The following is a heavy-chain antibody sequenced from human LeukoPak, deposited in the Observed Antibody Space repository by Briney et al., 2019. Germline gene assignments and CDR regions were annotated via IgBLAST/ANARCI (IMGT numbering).Heavy chain of an antibody. D-gene: IGHD6-13*01. V-gene: IGHV1-2*04. CDR3: ARGFLGGESSSWYLFDY. CDR2: INPNSGGT. Sequence: ASVKVSCKASGYTFTGYYMHWVRQVPGQGLEWMGWINPNSGGTNYAQKFQGWVTMTRDTSISTAYMELSRLRSDDTAVYYCARGFLGGESSSWYLFDYWGQGTLVTVSS. CDR1: GYTFTGYY. J-gene: IGHJ4*02.